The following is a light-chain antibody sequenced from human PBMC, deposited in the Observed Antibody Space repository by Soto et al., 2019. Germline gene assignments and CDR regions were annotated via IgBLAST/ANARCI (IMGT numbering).Light chain of an antibody. CDR2: PSS. Sequence: DIKMTQSPSSLSASVGDRVTITCRASRSSSSYLNWYQQTKEKAPKLLIYPSSCLQSGVPSWCSGSGAGTDFTLTISSLQHEDFNTYYCQQSNSNPLTFGGGTKVDIK. CDR3: QQSNSNPLT. CDR1: RSSSSY. V-gene: IGKV1-39*01. J-gene: IGKJ4*01.